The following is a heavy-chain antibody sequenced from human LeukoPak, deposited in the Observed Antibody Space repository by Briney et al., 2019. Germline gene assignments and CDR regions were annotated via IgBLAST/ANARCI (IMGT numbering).Heavy chain of an antibody. Sequence: GGSLRLSCAASGFTFSSYGMHWVRQAPGKGLEWVAVISYDGSNKYYADSVKGRFTISRDNSKNTLYLQMNSLRAEDTAVYYCAKEYGSEWFGELFHPWGQGTLVTVPS. J-gene: IGHJ5*02. D-gene: IGHD3-10*01. CDR2: ISYDGSNK. CDR3: AKEYGSEWFGELFHP. V-gene: IGHV3-30*18. CDR1: GFTFSSYG.